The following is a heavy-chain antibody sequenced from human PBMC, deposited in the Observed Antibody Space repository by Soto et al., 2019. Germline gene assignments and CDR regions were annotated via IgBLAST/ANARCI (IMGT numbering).Heavy chain of an antibody. CDR1: GYTFTSYG. V-gene: IGHV1-18*01. CDR3: ARPIGIVVVPAAHDPNWFDP. D-gene: IGHD2-2*01. CDR2: ISAYNGNT. Sequence: ASVKVSCKASGYTFTSYGISWVRQAPGQGLEWMGWISAYNGNTNYAQKLQGRVTMTTDTSTSTAYMELRSLRSDDTAVYYCARPIGIVVVPAAHDPNWFDPWGQGTLVTVSS. J-gene: IGHJ5*02.